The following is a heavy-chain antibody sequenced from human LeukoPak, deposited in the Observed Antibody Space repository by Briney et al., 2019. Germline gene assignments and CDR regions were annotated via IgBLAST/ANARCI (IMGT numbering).Heavy chain of an antibody. J-gene: IGHJ4*02. V-gene: IGHV3-48*03. Sequence: SGTTIYYADSVKGRFTISRDNAKNSLYLQMNSLRAEDTAVYYCARETETYYYDSSGYSLDYWGQGTLVTVSS. CDR2: SGTTI. CDR3: ARETETYYYDSSGYSLDY. D-gene: IGHD3-22*01.